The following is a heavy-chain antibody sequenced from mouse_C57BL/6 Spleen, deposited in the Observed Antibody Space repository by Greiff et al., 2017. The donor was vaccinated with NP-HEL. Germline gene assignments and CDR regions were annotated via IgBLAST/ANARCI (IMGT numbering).Heavy chain of an antibody. CDR1: GYTFTSYW. CDR2: IDPNSGGT. D-gene: IGHD1-1*01. J-gene: IGHJ4*01. Sequence: QVQLQQPGAELVKPGASVKLSCKASGYTFTSYWMHWVKQRPGRGLEWIGRIDPNSGGTKYNEKFKSKATLTVDKPSSTAYMQLSSLTSEDSAVYYCARGITTVVATQGYAMDYWGQGTSVTVSS. V-gene: IGHV1-72*01. CDR3: ARGITTVVATQGYAMDY.